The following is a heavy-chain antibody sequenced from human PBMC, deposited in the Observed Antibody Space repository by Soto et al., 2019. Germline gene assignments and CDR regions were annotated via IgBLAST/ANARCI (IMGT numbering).Heavy chain of an antibody. Sequence: SQTLSLTCAISGDSVSSNSAAWNWIRQSPSRGLEWLGRTYYRSKWYNDYAVSVKSRITINPDTSKNQFSLQPNSVTPEDTAVYYCARAGMITGTKHFDYWGQGTLVTVSS. CDR3: ARAGMITGTKHFDY. J-gene: IGHJ4*02. V-gene: IGHV6-1*01. D-gene: IGHD1-7*01. CDR2: TYYRSKWYN. CDR1: GDSVSSNSAA.